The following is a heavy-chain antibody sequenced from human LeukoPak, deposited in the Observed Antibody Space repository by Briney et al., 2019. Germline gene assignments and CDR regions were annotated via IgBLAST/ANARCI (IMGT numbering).Heavy chain of an antibody. Sequence: PGRSLRLSCAASGFTFSSYGMHWVRQAPGKGLEWVAAIWYDGSNKYYADSVKGRFTISRDNSKNTLYLQMNSLRAEDTAVYYCARDRVVTIFGVALDYWGQGTLVTVSS. D-gene: IGHD3-3*01. V-gene: IGHV3-33*01. CDR3: ARDRVVTIFGVALDY. J-gene: IGHJ4*02. CDR1: GFTFSSYG. CDR2: IWYDGSNK.